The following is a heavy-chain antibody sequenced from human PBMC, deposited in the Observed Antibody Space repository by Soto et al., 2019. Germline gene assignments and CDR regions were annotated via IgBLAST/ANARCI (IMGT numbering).Heavy chain of an antibody. Sequence: SEPLSLTCAVSGYSISSGYYWGWIRQPPGKGLEWIGSIYHSGSTYYNPSLKSRVTISVDTSKNQFSLKLSSVTAADTAVYYCARAFWEVVPAAINWFDPWGQGTLVTVSS. CDR1: GYSISSGYY. CDR3: ARAFWEVVPAAINWFDP. CDR2: IYHSGST. J-gene: IGHJ5*02. V-gene: IGHV4-38-2*01. D-gene: IGHD2-2*01.